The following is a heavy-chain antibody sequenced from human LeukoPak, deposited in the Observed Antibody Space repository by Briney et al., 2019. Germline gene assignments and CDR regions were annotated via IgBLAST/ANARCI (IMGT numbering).Heavy chain of an antibody. CDR1: GYTFTGYY. V-gene: IGHV1-2*02. CDR3: ARDRLLVPDFWSGQGPVDY. CDR2: INPNSGGT. D-gene: IGHD3-3*01. Sequence: ASVKVSCKASGYTFTGYYMHWVRQAPGQGLEWMGWINPNSGGTNYAQKFQGRVTMTRDTSISTAYMELSRLGSDDTAVYYCARDRLLVPDFWSGQGPVDYWGQGTLVTVSS. J-gene: IGHJ4*02.